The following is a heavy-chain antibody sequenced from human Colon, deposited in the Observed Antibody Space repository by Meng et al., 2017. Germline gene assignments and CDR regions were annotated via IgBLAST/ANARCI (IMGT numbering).Heavy chain of an antibody. CDR2: ISGRSTYI. CDR1: GFTFNYYS. CDR3: ARDAMGSSSIYYFDY. V-gene: IGHV3-21*01. J-gene: IGHJ4*02. Sequence: EVQLVESWGGLVNPWGSLSFSCAASGFTFNYYSMTWVRQAPGKGLEWVSSISGRSTYISFADSVKGRFVISRDNAQNSVYLQMNSLRAEDTAVYYCARDAMGSSSIYYFDYWGQGTLVTVSS. D-gene: IGHD6-6*01.